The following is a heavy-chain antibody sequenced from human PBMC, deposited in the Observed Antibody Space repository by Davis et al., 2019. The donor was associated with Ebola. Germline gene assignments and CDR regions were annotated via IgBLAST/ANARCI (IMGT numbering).Heavy chain of an antibody. D-gene: IGHD1-26*01. CDR3: ARDNGRPSKVDI. Sequence: MPSETLSLTCIVSGGSISSGDYNWSWIRKHPGKGLEWIGYIYYSGSAYYNPSLYSRVIISVETSKNQFSLKLRFVTAADTAVYYCARDNGRPSKVDIWGQGTMVTVSS. CDR2: IYYSGSA. J-gene: IGHJ3*02. CDR1: GGSISSGDYN. V-gene: IGHV4-31*03.